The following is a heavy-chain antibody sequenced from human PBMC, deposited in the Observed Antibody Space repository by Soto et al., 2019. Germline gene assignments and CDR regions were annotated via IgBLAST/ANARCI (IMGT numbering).Heavy chain of an antibody. CDR3: ARYTYNISPFDY. J-gene: IGHJ4*02. Sequence: SLRLSCAASGFTFSNYWMHWVRQVPGKGLVWVSHTNSDGSSKSYADSVKGRFTISRDNAKNTVFLQMDSLRAEDTAVYYCARYTYNISPFDYWGQGTLVTVSS. CDR1: GFTFSNYW. D-gene: IGHD1-1*01. V-gene: IGHV3-74*01. CDR2: TNSDGSSK.